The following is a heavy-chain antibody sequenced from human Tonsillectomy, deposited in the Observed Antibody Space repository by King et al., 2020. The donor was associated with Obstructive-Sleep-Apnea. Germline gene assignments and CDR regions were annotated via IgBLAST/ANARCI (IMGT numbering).Heavy chain of an antibody. Sequence: VQLVESGGGLVQPGGSLRLSCAASGFTFSSYSMNWVRQAPGKGLEWVSYISSSSSTIYYADSVKGRFTISRDNAKNSLYLQMNSLRAEDTAVYYCARDKGEFTMVRGVMKTPSQYYGMDVWGQGTTVTVSS. V-gene: IGHV3-48*04. D-gene: IGHD3-10*01. J-gene: IGHJ6*02. CDR3: ARDKGEFTMVRGVMKTPSQYYGMDV. CDR1: GFTFSSYS. CDR2: ISSSSSTI.